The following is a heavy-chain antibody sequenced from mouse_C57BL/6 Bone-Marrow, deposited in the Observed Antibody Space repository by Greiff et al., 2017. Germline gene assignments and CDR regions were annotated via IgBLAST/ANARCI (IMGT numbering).Heavy chain of an antibody. J-gene: IGHJ4*01. CDR2: IDPSDSYT. CDR3: TVVAYYAMDY. CDR1: GYTFTSYW. Sequence: QVQLQQPGAELVKPGASVNLSCKASGYTFTSYWMQWVKQRPGQGLEWIGEIDPSDSYTNYNQQFKGKATLTVDTSSSTAYMQLSSLTSEDSAVYYCTVVAYYAMDYWGQGTSVTVSS. D-gene: IGHD1-1*01. V-gene: IGHV1-50*01.